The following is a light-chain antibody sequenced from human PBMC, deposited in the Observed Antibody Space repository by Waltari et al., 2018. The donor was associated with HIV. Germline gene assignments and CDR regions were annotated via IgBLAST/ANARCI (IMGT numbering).Light chain of an antibody. J-gene: IGKJ5*01. Sequence: DIQLTQSPSFLSASVGDRVSITCRASRDVTNFLAWYQKKPGTAPKLLIYGASTLQSGVPSRFGGSGSGTQFTLTINRLQPDDCATYYGQQSDSYPLTFGQGTRLEMK. CDR3: QQSDSYPLT. CDR1: RDVTNF. V-gene: IGKV1-9*01. CDR2: GAS.